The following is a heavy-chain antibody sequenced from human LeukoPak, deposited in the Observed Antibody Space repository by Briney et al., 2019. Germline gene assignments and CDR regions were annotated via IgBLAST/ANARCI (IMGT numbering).Heavy chain of an antibody. CDR3: ARRRYYDGSGYLE. CDR2: IYYSGRT. V-gene: IGHV4-39*01. Sequence: SETLSLTCSVSGDSVSRSDSYWDWIRQPPGKGLEWIGTIYYSGRTYYSPSLKSRVTMSVDPSNNQFSLNLGSVTAADTALYYCARRRYYDGSGYLEWGQGTLLSVSS. CDR1: GDSVSRSDSY. D-gene: IGHD3-22*01. J-gene: IGHJ1*01.